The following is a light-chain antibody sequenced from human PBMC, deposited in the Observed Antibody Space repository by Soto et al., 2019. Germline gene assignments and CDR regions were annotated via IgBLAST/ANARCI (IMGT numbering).Light chain of an antibody. V-gene: IGLV2-11*01. CDR3: CSYAGTYTFHVV. CDR2: DVS. CDR1: SSDVGGYNY. Sequence: QSALTQPRSVSGSPGQSVTISCTGTSSDVGGYNYVSWYQQHPGKAPKLMIYDVSKRPSGVPDRFSGSKSGNTASLTISGLQAEDEADYYCCSYAGTYTFHVVFGGGTKVTVL. J-gene: IGLJ2*01.